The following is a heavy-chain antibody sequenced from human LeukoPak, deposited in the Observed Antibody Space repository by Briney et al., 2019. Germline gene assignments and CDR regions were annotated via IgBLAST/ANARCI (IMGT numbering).Heavy chain of an antibody. Sequence: ASVKVSCKASGYTFTSYDINWVRQAPGQGLEWMGWMNPNSGNTGYAQKFQGRVTMTRNTSISTAYLELSSLRSEDTAVYYCARSMVRGVMPLGYWGQGTLVTVSS. CDR1: GYTFTSYD. J-gene: IGHJ4*02. V-gene: IGHV1-8*01. CDR2: MNPNSGNT. CDR3: ARSMVRGVMPLGY. D-gene: IGHD3-10*01.